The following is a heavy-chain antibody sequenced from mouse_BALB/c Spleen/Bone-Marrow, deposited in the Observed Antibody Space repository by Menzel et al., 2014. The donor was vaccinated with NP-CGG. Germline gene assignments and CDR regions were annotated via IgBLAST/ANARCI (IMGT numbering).Heavy chain of an antibody. CDR2: IYPYNGGT. J-gene: IGHJ1*01. V-gene: IGHV1S29*02. D-gene: IGHD2-14*01. CDR3: ARFRYDWYFDV. CDR1: GYTSTDYN. Sequence: EVKLVESGPELVKPGASVKISCKASGYTSTDYNMHWVKQSHGKSLEWIGYIYPYNGGTGYNQKFKSKATLTVDNSSSTAYMELRSLTSEDSAVYYCARFRYDWYFDVWGAGTTVTVSS.